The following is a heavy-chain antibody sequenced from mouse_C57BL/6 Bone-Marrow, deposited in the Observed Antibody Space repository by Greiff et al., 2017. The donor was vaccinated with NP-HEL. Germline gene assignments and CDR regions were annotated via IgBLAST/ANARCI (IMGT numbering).Heavy chain of an antibody. J-gene: IGHJ1*03. CDR1: GFTFSDFY. Sequence: EVKVVESGGGLVQSGRSLRLSCATSGFTFSDFYMEWVRQAPGKGLEWIAASRHKANDYTTEYRASVKGRFIFSTDTSQCILYLQMHALMSEDTATSYYARDPYYSNLYWYFDVWGTGTTVTVSS. D-gene: IGHD2-5*01. CDR2: SRHKANDYTT. V-gene: IGHV7-1*01. CDR3: ARDPYYSNLYWYFDV.